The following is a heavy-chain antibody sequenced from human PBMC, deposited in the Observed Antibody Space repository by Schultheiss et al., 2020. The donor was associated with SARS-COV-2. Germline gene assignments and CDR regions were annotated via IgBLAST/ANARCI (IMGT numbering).Heavy chain of an antibody. D-gene: IGHD5-18*01. CDR1: GFTFSSYW. CDR3: ARGGGHTPMVAYYYYGMDI. J-gene: IGHJ6*02. V-gene: IGHV3-74*01. CDR2: ISPDGINT. Sequence: GGSLRLSCAASGFTFSSYWMHWVRQAPGKGLVWLSRISPDGINTNYADSVKGRFTISRDNSKNTLYLQMNSLRAEDTALYYCARGGGHTPMVAYYYYGMDIWGQGTTVTVSS.